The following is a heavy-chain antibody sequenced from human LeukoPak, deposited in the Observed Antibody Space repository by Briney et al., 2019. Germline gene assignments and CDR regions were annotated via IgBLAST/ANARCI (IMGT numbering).Heavy chain of an antibody. Sequence: PSETLSLTCTVSGGSISSYYWSWLRQPPGRGLEWIGYIYYSGSTNYNPSLKSRVTISVDTSKNQFSLKLSSVTAADTAVYYCAREFRGGYYFDYWGQGTLVTVSS. J-gene: IGHJ4*02. CDR1: GGSISSYY. CDR2: IYYSGST. CDR3: AREFRGGYYFDY. D-gene: IGHD1-14*01. V-gene: IGHV4-59*01.